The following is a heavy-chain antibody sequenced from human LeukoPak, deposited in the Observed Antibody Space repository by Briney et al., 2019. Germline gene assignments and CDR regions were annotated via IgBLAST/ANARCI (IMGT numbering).Heavy chain of an antibody. CDR2: IIPIFGTA. J-gene: IGHJ4*02. CDR3: ARSPPLLAYCGGDCYYFDY. D-gene: IGHD2-21*02. Sequence: SVKVSCKASGGTFSTYVISWVRQAPGQGLEWMGGIIPIFGTANYAQKFQGRVTITADESTSTAYMELSSLRSEDTAVYYCARSPPLLAYCGGDCYYFDYWGQGTLVTVSS. CDR1: GGTFSTYV. V-gene: IGHV1-69*13.